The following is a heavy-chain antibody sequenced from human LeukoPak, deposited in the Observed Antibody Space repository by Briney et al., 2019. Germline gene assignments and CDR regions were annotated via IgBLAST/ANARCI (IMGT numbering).Heavy chain of an antibody. Sequence: GGSLRLSCAASGFTYSSYAMSWVRQAPGKGLEWVSAISGSGGSTYYADSVKGRFTISRDNSKNTLYLQMNSLRAEDTAVYYCAKIPYIVVVPAADNWFDPWGQGTLDTVSS. V-gene: IGHV3-23*01. D-gene: IGHD2-2*01. CDR2: ISGSGGST. J-gene: IGHJ5*02. CDR1: GFTYSSYA. CDR3: AKIPYIVVVPAADNWFDP.